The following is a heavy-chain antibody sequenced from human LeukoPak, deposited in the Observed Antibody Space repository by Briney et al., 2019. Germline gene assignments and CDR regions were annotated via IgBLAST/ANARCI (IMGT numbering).Heavy chain of an antibody. V-gene: IGHV4-4*02. CDR3: ARGGSYGIAAAGPYYYYMDV. CDR1: GGSISSSNW. CDR2: IYHSGST. J-gene: IGHJ6*03. Sequence: SGTLSLTCAVSGGSISSSNWWSWVRQPPGKGLEWIGEIYHSGSTNYNPSLKSRVTISVDTSKNQFSLKLSSVTAADTAVYYCARGGSYGIAAAGPYYYYMDVWGKGTTVTVSS. D-gene: IGHD6-13*01.